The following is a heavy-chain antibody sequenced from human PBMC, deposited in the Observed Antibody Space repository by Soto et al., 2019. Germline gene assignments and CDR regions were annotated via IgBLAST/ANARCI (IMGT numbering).Heavy chain of an antibody. J-gene: IGHJ4*02. CDR3: ARQTGLVRGVIDS. CDR1: GASISSTSY. CDR2: MYHRGNT. Sequence: QLQLQESGPGLVKPSGTLSLTCTVSGASISSTSYWGWIRQPPGKGLEWIGAMYHRGNTYYSPSPKSRVNVSVDTSKNQISLRLTSVTAADTAVYYCARQTGLVRGVIDSWGQGTLVTVSS. D-gene: IGHD3-10*01. V-gene: IGHV4-39*01.